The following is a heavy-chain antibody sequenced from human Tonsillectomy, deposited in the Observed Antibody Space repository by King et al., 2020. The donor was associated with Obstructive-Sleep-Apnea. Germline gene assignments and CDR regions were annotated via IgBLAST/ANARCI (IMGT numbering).Heavy chain of an antibody. CDR2: ISSSSSYI. Sequence: VQLVESGGGLVKPGGSLRLSCAASGFTFSSYSMNWVRQAPGKGLEWVSSISSSSSYIYYADSVKGRFTISRDNAKNSLYLQMNSLRAEDTAVYYCAGETVTTYAFDIWGHGTMVTVSS. CDR1: GFTFSSYS. J-gene: IGHJ3*02. V-gene: IGHV3-21*01. CDR3: AGETVTTYAFDI. D-gene: IGHD4-17*01.